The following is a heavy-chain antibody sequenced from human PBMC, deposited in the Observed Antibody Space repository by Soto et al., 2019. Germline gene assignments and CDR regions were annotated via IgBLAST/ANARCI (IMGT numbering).Heavy chain of an antibody. CDR1: GGSFSGYY. J-gene: IGHJ4*02. D-gene: IGHD2-15*01. V-gene: IGHV4-34*01. CDR3: VRGPDIVVVVAATCCYFDY. Sequence: QVQLQQWGAGLLKPSETLSLTCAVYGGSFSGYYWSWIRQPPGKGLEWIGEINHSGSTNYNPSLKSRVTISVDTSKNQFSLNLSSVTAADTAVYYCVRGPDIVVVVAATCCYFDYWGQGTLVTVSS. CDR2: INHSGST.